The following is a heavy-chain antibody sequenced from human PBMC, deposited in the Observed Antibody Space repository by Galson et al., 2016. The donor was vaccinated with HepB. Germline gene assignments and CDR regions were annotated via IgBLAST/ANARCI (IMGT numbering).Heavy chain of an antibody. CDR1: GFTFSDFG. J-gene: IGHJ1*01. CDR3: AKDSSNGVQHHPGYFQH. Sequence: SLRLSCAASGFTFSDFGMHWVRQAPGEGLEWVGGIWYDGRYKSYADSVKGRFTIPRDNSNNTLYLQLNILRAGDTAVYYCAKDSSNGVQHHPGYFQHWGQGTLVTFSS. CDR2: IWYDGRYK. V-gene: IGHV3-33*06. D-gene: IGHD2-8*01.